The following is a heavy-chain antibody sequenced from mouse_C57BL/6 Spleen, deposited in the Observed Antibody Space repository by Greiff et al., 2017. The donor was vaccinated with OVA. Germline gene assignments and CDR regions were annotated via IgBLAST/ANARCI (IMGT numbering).Heavy chain of an antibody. CDR2: IDPETGGT. Sequence: QVQLKESGAELVRPGASVTLSCKASGYTFTDYEMHWVKQTPVHGLEWIGAIDPETGGTAYNQKFKGKAILTADKSSSTAYMELRSLTSEDSAVYYCTRYGSSWGFAYWGQGTLVTVSA. V-gene: IGHV1-15*01. CDR1: GYTFTDYE. CDR3: TRYGSSWGFAY. D-gene: IGHD1-1*01. J-gene: IGHJ3*01.